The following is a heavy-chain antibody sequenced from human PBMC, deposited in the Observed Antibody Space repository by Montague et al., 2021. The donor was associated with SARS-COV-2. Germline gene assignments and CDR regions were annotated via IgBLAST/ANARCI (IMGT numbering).Heavy chain of an antibody. CDR3: AREFRIELWQTNWYFGL. CDR2: FDHSGDT. CDR1: GGSISGHY. J-gene: IGHJ2*01. V-gene: IGHV4-59*11. D-gene: IGHD3-16*01. Sequence: SETLSLTCSVSGGSISGHYWSWIRQPSGKGLEWIGNFDHSGDTKYNPSLKSRATISVDTSKNQFALRLHSVTAADTAVYYCAREFRIELWQTNWYFGLWGRGTLVTVPS.